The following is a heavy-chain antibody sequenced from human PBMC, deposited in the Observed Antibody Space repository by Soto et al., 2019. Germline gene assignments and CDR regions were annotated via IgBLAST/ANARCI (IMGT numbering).Heavy chain of an antibody. V-gene: IGHV1-69*08. Sequence: QDQLVQSGAEVKKPGSSVKVSCKASGGTFSSHTFSWVRQAPGQGLEWMGRIIPALGTATYAQKFQGRVTITADESATTVYMELNSLRSEDTAVYYCARPDFGDYWYFDLWGRCTLVTVS. J-gene: IGHJ2*01. D-gene: IGHD4-17*01. CDR3: ARPDFGDYWYFDL. CDR1: GGTFSSHT. CDR2: IIPALGTA.